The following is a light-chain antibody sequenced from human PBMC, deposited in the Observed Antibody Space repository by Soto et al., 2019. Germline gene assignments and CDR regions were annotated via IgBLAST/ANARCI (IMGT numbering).Light chain of an antibody. CDR2: SAS. J-gene: IGKJ5*01. CDR3: QQYGSSST. Sequence: EIVLTQSPGTLSLSPGEGATLSCRASQSLSSDYLAWYQQKPGQAPRLLIYSASTRATSIPDRFRGSGSRADFTLTVTILEPDDFAMYYCQQYGSSSTYGQGTRLDIK. V-gene: IGKV3-20*01. CDR1: QSLSSDY.